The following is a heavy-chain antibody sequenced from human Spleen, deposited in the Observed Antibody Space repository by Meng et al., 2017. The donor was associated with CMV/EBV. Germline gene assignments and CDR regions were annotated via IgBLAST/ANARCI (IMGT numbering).Heavy chain of an antibody. V-gene: IGHV3-21*01. J-gene: IGHJ5*02. CDR1: GFTFSSYS. D-gene: IGHD6-19*01. CDR2: ISSSSSYI. Sequence: GGSLRLSCAASGFTFSSYSMNWVRQAPGKRLEWVSSISSSSSYIYYADSVKGRFTISRDNAKNSLYLQMDSLRAEDTAVYYCARPGVHSSGWYGAWGQGTLVTVSS. CDR3: ARPGVHSSGWYGA.